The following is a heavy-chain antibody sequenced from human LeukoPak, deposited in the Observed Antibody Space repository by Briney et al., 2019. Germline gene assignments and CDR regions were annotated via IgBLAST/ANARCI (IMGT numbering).Heavy chain of an antibody. CDR1: GFTFSTYW. CDR2: ISGSGGST. V-gene: IGHV3-23*01. CDR3: AKAVRKGYYFDY. J-gene: IGHJ4*02. Sequence: GGSLRLSCAASGFTFSTYWMSWVRQAPGKGLEWVSAISGSGGSTYYADSVKGRFTISRDNSKNTLYLQMNSLRAEDTAVYYCAKAVRKGYYFDYWGQGTLVTVSS.